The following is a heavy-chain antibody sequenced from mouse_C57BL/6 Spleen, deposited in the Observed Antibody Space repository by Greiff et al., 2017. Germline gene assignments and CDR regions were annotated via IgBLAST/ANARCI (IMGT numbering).Heavy chain of an antibody. Sequence: EVQLQQSGPELVKPGASVKMSCKASGYTFTDYNMHWVKQSHGKSLEWIGYINPNNGGTSYNQKFKGKATLTVNKSSSTAYMELRSLTSEDSAVYYCAREGSYGYDWFAYWGQGTLVTVSA. CDR3: AREGSYGYDWFAY. CDR1: GYTFTDYN. CDR2: INPNNGGT. V-gene: IGHV1-22*01. D-gene: IGHD2-2*01. J-gene: IGHJ3*01.